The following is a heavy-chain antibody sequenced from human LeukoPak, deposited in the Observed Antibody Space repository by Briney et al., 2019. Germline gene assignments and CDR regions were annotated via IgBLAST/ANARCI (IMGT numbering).Heavy chain of an antibody. Sequence: GGSLRLSCAASGFNFSDYYMSWIRQAPGKGLEWVSYISSSGSTIYYADSVKGRFTISRDNAKNSLYLQMNSLRAEDTAVYYCATFVSAAAPLFDYWGQGTLVTVSS. D-gene: IGHD2-15*01. CDR3: ATFVSAAAPLFDY. CDR1: GFNFSDYY. J-gene: IGHJ4*02. V-gene: IGHV3-11*04. CDR2: ISSSGSTI.